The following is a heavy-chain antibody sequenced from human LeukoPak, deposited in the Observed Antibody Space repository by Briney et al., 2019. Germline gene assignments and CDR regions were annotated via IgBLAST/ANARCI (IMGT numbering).Heavy chain of an antibody. Sequence: GGSLRLSCAASGFTFWSAWMSWVRQAPGKGLEWVGRIKSKADAGPPEYTAPVNGRFTISRDDSENTVYLQMNSLKTEDIGIYYCHTDWGRVTRFDYWGQGTLVTVSP. CDR2: IKSKADAGPP. CDR1: GFTFWSAW. J-gene: IGHJ4*02. D-gene: IGHD3-16*01. CDR3: HTDWGRVTRFDY. V-gene: IGHV3-15*01.